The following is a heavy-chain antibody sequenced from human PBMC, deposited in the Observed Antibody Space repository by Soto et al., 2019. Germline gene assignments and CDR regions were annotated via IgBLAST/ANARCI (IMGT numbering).Heavy chain of an antibody. CDR3: AKENIAMTVVVADYFDS. J-gene: IGHJ4*02. D-gene: IGHD3-22*01. V-gene: IGHV3-30*18. Sequence: QVQLVESGGGVVQPGKSLRLSCAASGFTFSTYGIHWVRQAPGKGLEWVALISYDGGSKYYGDSVKGRFIISRDNSHNTVSLQMNSLRADDTAVYFCAKENIAMTVVVADYFDSWGQGTLVTVSS. CDR1: GFTFSTYG. CDR2: ISYDGGSK.